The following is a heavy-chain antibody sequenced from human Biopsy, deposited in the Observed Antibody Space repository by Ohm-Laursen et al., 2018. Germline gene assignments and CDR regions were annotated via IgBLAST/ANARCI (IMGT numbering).Heavy chain of an antibody. D-gene: IGHD4-23*01. CDR2: ITHTGYT. V-gene: IGHV4-59*11. CDR3: ARGSNEYGGLYFPH. CDR1: GGSFTGHY. J-gene: IGHJ1*01. Sequence: SQTLSLTCTVSGGSFTGHYWTWIRQPPGKGLEWIGHITHTGYTSYKSSLKSRVTISLDTSRKHFSLRLTSLAAADTVVYYWARGSNEYGGLYFPHWGQGTLVTVSS.